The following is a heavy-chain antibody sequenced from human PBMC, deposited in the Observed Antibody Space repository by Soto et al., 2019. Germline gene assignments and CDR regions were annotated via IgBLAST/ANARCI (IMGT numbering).Heavy chain of an antibody. J-gene: IGHJ6*02. Sequence: PGGSLRLSCAASVFTFSSYAMHWVRQAPGKGLEWVAVISYDGSNKYYADSVKGRFTISRDNSKNTLYLQMNSLRAEDTAVYYCARDRPDYGDYGNYYYGMDVWGQGTTVTVSS. CDR2: ISYDGSNK. D-gene: IGHD4-17*01. V-gene: IGHV3-30-3*01. CDR3: ARDRPDYGDYGNYYYGMDV. CDR1: VFTFSSYA.